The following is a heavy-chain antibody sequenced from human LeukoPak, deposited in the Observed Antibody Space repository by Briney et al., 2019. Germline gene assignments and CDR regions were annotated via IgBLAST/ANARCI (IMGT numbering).Heavy chain of an antibody. CDR1: GFTFSSYA. CDR3: ARDTLDTGLYYFDY. CDR2: ISYDGCNK. J-gene: IGHJ4*02. Sequence: GGSLRLSCAASGFTFSSYAMHWVRQAPGKGLEWVAVISYDGCNKYYADSVKGRFTISRDNSKNTLYLQMNSLRAEDTAVYYCARDTLDTGLYYFDYWGQGTLVTVSS. D-gene: IGHD5-18*01. V-gene: IGHV3-30*04.